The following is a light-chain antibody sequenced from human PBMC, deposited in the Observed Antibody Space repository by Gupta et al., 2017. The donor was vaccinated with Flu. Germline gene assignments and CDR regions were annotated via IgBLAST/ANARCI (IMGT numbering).Light chain of an antibody. J-gene: IGKJ4*01. V-gene: IGKV1-39*01. CDR3: QQSQSSWLT. CDR1: EIINTY. CDR2: VAS. Sequence: GDRVTITCRTSEIINTYLNLYQQKPGKAPKLLIYVASHLQSGVPSRFSGSGSGTDFTLTISNIQLEDFATYYCQQSQSSWLTFGGGTKVEI.